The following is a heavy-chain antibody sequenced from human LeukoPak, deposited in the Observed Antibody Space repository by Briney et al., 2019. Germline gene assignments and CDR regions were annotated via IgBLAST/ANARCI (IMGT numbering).Heavy chain of an antibody. CDR3: ASRSTYLDY. CDR1: GFTFSSYT. D-gene: IGHD5/OR15-5a*01. V-gene: IGHV3-48*02. Sequence: PGGSLRLSCAASGFTFSSYTMNWVRQAPGKGLEWLSYISGGSRTIYYADSVKGRFNISRDNAKNSLYLQMNSLRDEDTAMYYCASRSTYLDYWGQGTLVTVSS. CDR2: ISGGSRTI. J-gene: IGHJ4*02.